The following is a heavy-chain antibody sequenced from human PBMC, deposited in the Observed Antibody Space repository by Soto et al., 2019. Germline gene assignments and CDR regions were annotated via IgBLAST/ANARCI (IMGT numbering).Heavy chain of an antibody. CDR3: AIYDFWSGYRS. Sequence: GAAVEVSCQGSGYTFTSYDIHWVGQATGQGLEWMGWMNPNSGNTGYAQKFQGRVPMTRNTSISTAYMELSSLRSEDTAVYYCAIYDFWSGYRSWGQGTLVTVSS. J-gene: IGHJ5*02. CDR2: MNPNSGNT. V-gene: IGHV1-8*01. CDR1: GYTFTSYD. D-gene: IGHD3-3*01.